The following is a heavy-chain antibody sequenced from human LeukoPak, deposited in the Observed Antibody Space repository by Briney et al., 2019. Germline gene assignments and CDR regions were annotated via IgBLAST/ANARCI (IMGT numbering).Heavy chain of an antibody. CDR3: VRGGPSTWS. CDR1: GFTFKLYW. J-gene: IGHJ5*02. D-gene: IGHD2-15*01. CDR2: INDDGSDT. Sequence: PGGSLRLSCAASGFTFKLYWMHGVRQVPGKRPVWVSRINDDGSDTIYADSVRGRFTISRDDAKNTVYLQMNNLRAEDTAVYYCVRGGPSTWSWGQGTLVTVSS. V-gene: IGHV3-74*01.